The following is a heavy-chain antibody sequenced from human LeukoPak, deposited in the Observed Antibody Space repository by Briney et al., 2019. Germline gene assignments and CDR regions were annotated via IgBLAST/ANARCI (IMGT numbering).Heavy chain of an antibody. J-gene: IGHJ4*02. CDR1: GFTFSTYW. V-gene: IGHV3-74*01. Sequence: GGSLRLSCAASGFTFSTYWMHLVRQAPGKGLVWVSRINSDGITTTYADSVKGRFSISRDNAENTLWLQMNSLRAEDTAVYYCARDREGNYYDSGGSDYWGQGTLVTVSS. CDR3: ARDREGNYYDSGGSDY. D-gene: IGHD3-22*01. CDR2: INSDGITT.